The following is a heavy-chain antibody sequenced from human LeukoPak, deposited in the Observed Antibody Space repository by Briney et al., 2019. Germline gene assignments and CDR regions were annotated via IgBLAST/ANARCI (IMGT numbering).Heavy chain of an antibody. J-gene: IGHJ4*02. CDR1: GYTFTSYG. Sequence: ASVKVSCTASGYTFTSYGISWVRQAPGQGLEWMGWISAYNGNTNYAQKLQGRVTMTTDTSTSTAYMELRSLRSDDTAVYYCARNRPYCGGDCYSNDYWGQGTLVTVSS. D-gene: IGHD2-21*02. CDR3: ARNRPYCGGDCYSNDY. V-gene: IGHV1-18*01. CDR2: ISAYNGNT.